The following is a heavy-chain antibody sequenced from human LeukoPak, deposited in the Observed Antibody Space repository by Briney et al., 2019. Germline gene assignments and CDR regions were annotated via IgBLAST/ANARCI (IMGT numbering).Heavy chain of an antibody. CDR3: ARQTGSGLFILP. CDR1: GGSISSSSYY. Sequence: PSETLSLTCTVSGGSISSSSYYWGWIRQPPGKGLEWIGSIYYSGSTYYNPSLKSRVTISVDTSKNQFSLRLTSVTAADTAVYFCARQTGSGLFILPGGQGTLVTVSS. D-gene: IGHD3/OR15-3a*01. J-gene: IGHJ4*02. CDR2: IYYSGST. V-gene: IGHV4-39*01.